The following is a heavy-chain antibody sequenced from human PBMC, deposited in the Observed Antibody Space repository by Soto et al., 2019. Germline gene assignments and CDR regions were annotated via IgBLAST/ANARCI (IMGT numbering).Heavy chain of an antibody. CDR1: GGSISSGGYY. D-gene: IGHD6-13*01. CDR3: ARGGAAAGRTFPLMFFDY. J-gene: IGHJ4*02. Sequence: SETLFLTCTVSGGSISSGGYYWSWIRQHPGKGLEWIGYFYYSGSTYYNPSLKSRVTISVDTSKNQFSLKLSSVTAADTAVYYCARGGAAAGRTFPLMFFDYWGQGTLVTVSS. V-gene: IGHV4-31*03. CDR2: FYYSGST.